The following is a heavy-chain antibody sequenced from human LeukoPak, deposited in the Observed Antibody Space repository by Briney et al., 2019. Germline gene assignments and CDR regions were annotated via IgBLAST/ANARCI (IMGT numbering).Heavy chain of an antibody. J-gene: IGHJ4*02. V-gene: IGHV6-1*01. CDR1: GDSVSSNSAV. Sequence: SQTLSLTCAISGDSVSSNSAVWSWIRQSPSRGLEWLGRTYYRSKWYNDYAISVKSRITINPDTSKNQFSLQLNSVTPEDRAMYYCAGSGSYMGYWGQGTLVTVSS. CDR3: AGSGSYMGY. D-gene: IGHD3-10*01. CDR2: TYYRSKWYN.